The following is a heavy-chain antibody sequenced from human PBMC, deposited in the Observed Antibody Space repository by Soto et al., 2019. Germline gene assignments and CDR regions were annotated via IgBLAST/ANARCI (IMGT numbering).Heavy chain of an antibody. J-gene: IGHJ6*02. Sequence: ASVKVSCKASGYSFTDYRIHWVRQAPGQGLEWLGRINPKSGGTSTAQKFQGWVTMTRDRSISTVYMELTRLRSDDTAVYFCARGHSTDCSNGVCSFFYNHEMDVWGQGTTVTVSS. CDR3: ARGHSTDCSNGVCSFFYNHEMDV. CDR2: INPKSGGT. V-gene: IGHV1-2*04. D-gene: IGHD2-8*01. CDR1: GYSFTDYR.